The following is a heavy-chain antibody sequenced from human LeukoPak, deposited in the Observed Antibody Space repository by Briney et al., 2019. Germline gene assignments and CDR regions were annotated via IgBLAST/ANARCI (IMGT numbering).Heavy chain of an antibody. CDR2: IDSGSTST. J-gene: IGHJ4*02. V-gene: IGHV3-11*06. CDR1: GFLFTDYY. Sequence: GGSLRLSCAASGFLFTDYYMSWVRQAPGKGLEWVSFIDSGSTSTKYADSVKGRFSISRDNAKNTLYLHMNSLRAEDTAVYYCARGRLSSGWYDDWGQRTLVTVSS. CDR3: ARGRLSSGWYDD. D-gene: IGHD6-19*01.